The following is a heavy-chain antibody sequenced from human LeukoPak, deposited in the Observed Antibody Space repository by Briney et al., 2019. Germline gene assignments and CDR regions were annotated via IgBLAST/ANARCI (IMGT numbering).Heavy chain of an antibody. J-gene: IGHJ6*03. Sequence: GGSLRLSCAASGFRLSSYSLSWVRQAPGKGLEWVSYASHSGTIYYADSVKGRFTISRDNARDSLSLQMSSLRVADTAVYFCATAPHGAIDYIDVWGRGTTVTV. D-gene: IGHD3-16*01. CDR1: GFRLSSYS. CDR2: ASHSGTI. V-gene: IGHV3-48*01. CDR3: ATAPHGAIDYIDV.